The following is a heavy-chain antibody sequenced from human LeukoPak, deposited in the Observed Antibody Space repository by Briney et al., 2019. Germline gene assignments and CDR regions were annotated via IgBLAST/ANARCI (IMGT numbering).Heavy chain of an antibody. CDR1: GFTFDDYA. CDR2: ISWNSGSI. J-gene: IGHJ3*02. Sequence: GRSLRLSCAASGFTFDDYAMHWVRQAPGKGLEWVSGISWNSGSISYADSVKGRFTISRDNAKNSLYLQMDSLRAEDTALYYCAKDMGGNSEDAFDIWGQGTMVTVSS. D-gene: IGHD4-23*01. CDR3: AKDMGGNSEDAFDI. V-gene: IGHV3-9*01.